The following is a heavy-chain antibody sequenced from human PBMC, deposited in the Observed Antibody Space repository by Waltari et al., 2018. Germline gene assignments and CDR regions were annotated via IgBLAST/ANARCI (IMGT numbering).Heavy chain of an antibody. CDR3: ARRGSGWYGNFDY. D-gene: IGHD6-19*01. CDR2: INPTDGAT. V-gene: IGHV1-46*01. CDR1: GYTFTNSH. J-gene: IGHJ4*02. Sequence: QVQLVQSGAEVKQPGASVKVSCKTSGYTFTNSHMHWVRQAPGQGPEWMGLINPTDGATIYAQTLQGRVTMTRDTSTSTVYMDLSSLKASDTAMYYCARRGSGWYGNFDYWGQGTLVTVSS.